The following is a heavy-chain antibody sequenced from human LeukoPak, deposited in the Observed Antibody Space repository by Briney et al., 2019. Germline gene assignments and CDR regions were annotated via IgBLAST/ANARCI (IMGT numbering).Heavy chain of an antibody. Sequence: GASVKVSCKASGGTFSSYAISWVRQAPGQGLEWMGRIIPILGIANYAQKFQGRVTITADKSTSTAYMELSSLISEDTAVYYCAREDGYNSAYWGQGTLVTVSS. D-gene: IGHD5-12*01. CDR2: IIPILGIA. CDR1: GGTFSSYA. CDR3: AREDGYNSAY. V-gene: IGHV1-69*04. J-gene: IGHJ4*02.